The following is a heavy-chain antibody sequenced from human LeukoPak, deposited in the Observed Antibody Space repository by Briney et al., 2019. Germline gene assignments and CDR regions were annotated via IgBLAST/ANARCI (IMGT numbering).Heavy chain of an antibody. V-gene: IGHV3-21*01. CDR2: ISSSSSYI. Sequence: GGSLRLSCAASGFTFSSYSMNWVRQAPGKGLEWVSSISSSSSYIYYADSVKGRFTISRDNAKNSLYLQMNSRRAEDTAVYYCARGSPTVIDYWGQGTLVTVSS. D-gene: IGHD4-17*01. J-gene: IGHJ4*02. CDR1: GFTFSSYS. CDR3: ARGSPTVIDY.